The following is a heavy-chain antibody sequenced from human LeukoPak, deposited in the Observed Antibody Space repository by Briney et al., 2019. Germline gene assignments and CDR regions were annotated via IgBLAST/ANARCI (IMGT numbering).Heavy chain of an antibody. Sequence: GASVKVSCKASGYTFTSYDINWVRQATGQGLEWMGWMNPNSGNTGYAQKFQGRLTITADDSTSTAYMELSSLRAEDTAVYYCARDLLGSHTSYSSGAWDYWGQGTLVTVSS. V-gene: IGHV1-8*03. D-gene: IGHD3-9*01. CDR2: MNPNSGNT. J-gene: IGHJ4*02. CDR1: GYTFTSYD. CDR3: ARDLLGSHTSYSSGAWDY.